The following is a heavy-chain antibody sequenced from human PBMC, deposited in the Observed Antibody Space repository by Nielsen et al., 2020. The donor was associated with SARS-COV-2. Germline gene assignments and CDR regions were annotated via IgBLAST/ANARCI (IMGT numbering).Heavy chain of an antibody. V-gene: IGHV3-64*04. D-gene: IGHD7-27*01. Sequence: GESLKISCSASGFTFSNYAMSWVRQAPGKGLEYVSGISSNGGRTYYADSVKGRFTISRDNSKNTLYLQMNSLRAEDTAVYYCARGNGWGSYFDYWGQGTLVTVSS. J-gene: IGHJ4*02. CDR3: ARGNGWGSYFDY. CDR1: GFTFSNYA. CDR2: ISSNGGRT.